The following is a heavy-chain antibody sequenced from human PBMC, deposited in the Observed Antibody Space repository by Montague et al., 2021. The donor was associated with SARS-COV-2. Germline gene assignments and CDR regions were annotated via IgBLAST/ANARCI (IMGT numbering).Heavy chain of an antibody. Sequence: TLSLTCNVSGGSLSGGGYYWSWIRQHPGKGLEWIGYIYNSGSTYYNPSLKGRLTISLDTSQNQFSLKLSSVTAADTAVYYCARLAMYYYESSGYAWGQGTLVTVSS. J-gene: IGHJ5*02. CDR3: ARLAMYYYESSGYA. CDR2: IYNSGST. D-gene: IGHD3-22*01. CDR1: GGSLSGGGYY. V-gene: IGHV4-31*03.